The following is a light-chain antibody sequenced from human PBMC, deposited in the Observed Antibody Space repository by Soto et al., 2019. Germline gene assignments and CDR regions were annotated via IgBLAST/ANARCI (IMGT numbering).Light chain of an antibody. CDR1: SSDVGGYKY. CDR2: DVS. V-gene: IGLV2-14*01. J-gene: IGLJ2*01. Sequence: QSVLTQPASVSGSPGQSSTISCTGTSSDVGGYKYVSWYQQHPGKAPKLMIYDVSNRPSGISNRFSGSKSGNTASLTISGLQAEDEADYYCSSYTSTSTLVFGGGTQLTVL. CDR3: SSYTSTSTLV.